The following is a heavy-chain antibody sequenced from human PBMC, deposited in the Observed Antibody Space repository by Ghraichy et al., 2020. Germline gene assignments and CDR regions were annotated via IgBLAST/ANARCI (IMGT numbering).Heavy chain of an antibody. V-gene: IGHV3-23*01. CDR2: IRGGGGVT. CDR1: GFTFSNYA. D-gene: IGHD3-10*01. J-gene: IGHJ3*02. CDR3: GKCRLNFGDDAFDI. Sequence: LSLTCTASGFTFSNYAMNWVRQAPGKGLEWVSVIRGGGGVTYYADSVKGRFTVSRDNSKNTLYLQMNSLRAEDTATYYCGKCRLNFGDDAFDIWGQGTMVTVSS.